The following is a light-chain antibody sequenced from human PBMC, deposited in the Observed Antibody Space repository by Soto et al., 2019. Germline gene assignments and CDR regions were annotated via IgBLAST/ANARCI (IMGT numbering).Light chain of an antibody. CDR1: QTVSSSY. V-gene: IGKV3-20*01. J-gene: IGKJ1*01. CDR3: QHYGASPAWT. CDR2: GAF. Sequence: EIVLMQSPGTLSLSPGERATLSCRASQTVSSSYIAWYQQKPGQAPRLLIYGAFSRASGIPDRFSGRGSGTDFTLTIGRLEPEDFAVYYCQHYGASPAWTFGQGTKVDIK.